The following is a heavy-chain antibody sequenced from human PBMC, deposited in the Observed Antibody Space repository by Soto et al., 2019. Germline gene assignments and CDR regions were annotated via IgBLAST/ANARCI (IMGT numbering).Heavy chain of an antibody. V-gene: IGHV4-31*03. CDR2: IDYSGST. Sequence: QVQLQESGPGLVKPSQTLSLTCTVSGASISSGGYYWSWIRQHPGKGLEWIGYIDYSGSTYYNPSLKSRVTISVDTSKNQFSLKLSSVTAADTAVYYCARGSTMVRGVISYFDYWGQGTLVTVSS. D-gene: IGHD3-10*01. J-gene: IGHJ4*02. CDR1: GASISSGGYY. CDR3: ARGSTMVRGVISYFDY.